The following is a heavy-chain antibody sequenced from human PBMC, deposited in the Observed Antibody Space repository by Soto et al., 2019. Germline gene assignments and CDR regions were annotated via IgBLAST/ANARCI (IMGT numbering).Heavy chain of an antibody. CDR2: ISSGAITI. J-gene: IGHJ4*02. D-gene: IGHD6-6*01. CDR3: AGQYSSSSVEF. Sequence: EVELVESGGGLVQPGGSLRLSCAASGFPFSTYSMSWVRQAPGKGLEWISYISSGAITIYYADSVKGRFTISRDNAKNSLYLQMNSLRAEDTAVYYCAGQYSSSSVEFWGQGTLVTVSS. CDR1: GFPFSTYS. V-gene: IGHV3-48*04.